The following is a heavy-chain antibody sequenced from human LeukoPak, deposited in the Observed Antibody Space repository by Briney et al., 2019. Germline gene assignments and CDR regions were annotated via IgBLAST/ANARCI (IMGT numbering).Heavy chain of an antibody. CDR3: ARVVTMVRGVILGAFDI. CDR2: IYYSGST. J-gene: IGHJ3*02. V-gene: IGHV4-30-4*08. Sequence: SQTLSFTCIVSGGSISSSGYYWSWIRQHPGKGLEWIGYIYYSGSTYYNPSLKSRVTISVDTSKNQFSLKLSSVTAADTAVYYCARVVTMVRGVILGAFDIWGQGTMVTVSS. D-gene: IGHD3-10*01. CDR1: GGSISSSGYY.